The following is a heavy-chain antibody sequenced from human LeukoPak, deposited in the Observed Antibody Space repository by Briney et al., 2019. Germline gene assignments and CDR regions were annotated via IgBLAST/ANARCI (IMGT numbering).Heavy chain of an antibody. CDR3: ARGHLYPGIAAAGTGGIDY. D-gene: IGHD6-13*01. V-gene: IGHV1-8*01. CDR1: GYTFTNHD. J-gene: IGHJ4*02. CDR2: MNPDSGNT. Sequence: ASVKVSCKASGYTFTNHDINWVRQATGQGLEWMGWMNPDSGNTGYLQKFQGRVTMTRNTSTSTAYMELTGLRSEDTAVYYCARGHLYPGIAAAGTGGIDYWGQGTLVTVSS.